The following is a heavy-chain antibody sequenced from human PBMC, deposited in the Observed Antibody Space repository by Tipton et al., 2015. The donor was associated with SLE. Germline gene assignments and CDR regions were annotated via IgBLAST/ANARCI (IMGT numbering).Heavy chain of an antibody. CDR1: GGSISSSSYY. Sequence: TLSLTCTVSGGSISSSSYYWGWIRQPPGKGLEWIGYIYYSGSTNYNPSLKSRVTISVDTSKNQFSLKLSSVTAADTAVYYCARVFPRGDWGQGTLVTVSS. V-gene: IGHV4-61*05. CDR3: ARVFPRGD. D-gene: IGHD3-10*01. CDR2: IYYSGST. J-gene: IGHJ4*02.